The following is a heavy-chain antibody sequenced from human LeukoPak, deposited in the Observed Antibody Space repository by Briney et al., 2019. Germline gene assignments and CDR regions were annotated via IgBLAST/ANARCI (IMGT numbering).Heavy chain of an antibody. Sequence: SETLSLTCTVSGGSISRYYWSWIRQPPGKGLEWIGYIYTSGSTNYNPSLKSRVTISVDTSKNQFSLKLSSVTAADTAVYYCARRKFLRAPLDYWGQGTLVTVSS. CDR2: IYTSGST. J-gene: IGHJ4*02. CDR3: ARRKFLRAPLDY. D-gene: IGHD2/OR15-2a*01. CDR1: GGSISRYY. V-gene: IGHV4-4*09.